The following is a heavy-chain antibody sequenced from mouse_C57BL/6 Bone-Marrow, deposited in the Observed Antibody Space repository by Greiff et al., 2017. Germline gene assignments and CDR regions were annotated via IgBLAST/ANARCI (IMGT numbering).Heavy chain of an antibody. J-gene: IGHJ4*01. CDR3: ARWRGSMDY. D-gene: IGHD3-1*01. CDR2: LYPRSGNT. CDR1: GYTFTSYG. Sequence: QVQLQQSGAELARPGASVKLSCKASGYTFTSYGISWVKQRTRPGLEWIGELYPRSGNTYSNEKFKGKATLTAEKSSSTAYMELRSLTSEDSAVYFCARWRGSMDYWGQGTSVTVSS. V-gene: IGHV1-81*01.